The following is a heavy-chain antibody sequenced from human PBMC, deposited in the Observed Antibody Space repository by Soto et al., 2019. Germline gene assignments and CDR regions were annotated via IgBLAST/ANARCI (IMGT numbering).Heavy chain of an antibody. CDR2: VGPEVGDT. D-gene: IGHD3-16*01. J-gene: IGHJ4*02. Sequence: ASDKVSYMLCRYSLTQQSMYRVRQDPREGSEGLGGVGPEVGDTIYAQKLQCRVTMTEDTSTDTVYMGLSSLSSADTAVYYCATVYPVVTSLSGEYFDFWGQGTLVTVSS. CDR1: RYSLTQQS. V-gene: IGHV1-24*01. CDR3: ATVYPVVTSLSGEYFDF.